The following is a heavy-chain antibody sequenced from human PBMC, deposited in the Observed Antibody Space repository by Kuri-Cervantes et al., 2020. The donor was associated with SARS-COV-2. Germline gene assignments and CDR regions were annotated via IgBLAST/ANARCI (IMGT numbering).Heavy chain of an antibody. CDR3: ARGGLRPRGAGYYYGMDV. Sequence: GESLKISCAASGFTFSSYAMHWVRQAPGKGLEWVAVIWYDGSKKYHADSVKGRFTISRDNSKNTLYLQMNSLGAEDTAVYHCARGGLRPRGAGYYYGMDVWGQGTTVTVSS. J-gene: IGHJ6*02. CDR1: GFTFSSYA. CDR2: IWYDGSKK. V-gene: IGHV3-30*07. D-gene: IGHD2-8*01.